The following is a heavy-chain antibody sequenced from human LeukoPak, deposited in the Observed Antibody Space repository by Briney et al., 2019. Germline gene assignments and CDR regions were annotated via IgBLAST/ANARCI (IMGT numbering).Heavy chain of an antibody. V-gene: IGHV3-48*01. J-gene: IGHJ4*02. CDR2: ISSGGSTT. CDR3: ARDYPLAYGVAGEASSDY. D-gene: IGHD4-17*01. Sequence: PGGSLRLSCAASGFTFSSYGMSWVRQAPGKGLEWVSYISSGGSTTYYADSVKGRFTISRDNAQKSVYLQMNSLRVEDTAVYYCARDYPLAYGVAGEASSDYWGQGTLVTVSS. CDR1: GFTFSSYG.